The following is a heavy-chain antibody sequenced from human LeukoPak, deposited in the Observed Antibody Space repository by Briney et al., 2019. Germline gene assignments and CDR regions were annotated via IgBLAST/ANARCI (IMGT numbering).Heavy chain of an antibody. CDR3: ARGRDSNYLPGY. CDR2: ISSSSGYI. V-gene: IGHV3-21*01. Sequence: GGSLRLSCAASGFSFSSYSMNWVRQAPGTGLEWVSSISSSSGYIYYADSVKGRFTISRDNAKNSLYLQMSSLRAEDTAVYYCARGRDSNYLPGYWGQGTLVTVSS. CDR1: GFSFSSYS. J-gene: IGHJ4*02. D-gene: IGHD4-11*01.